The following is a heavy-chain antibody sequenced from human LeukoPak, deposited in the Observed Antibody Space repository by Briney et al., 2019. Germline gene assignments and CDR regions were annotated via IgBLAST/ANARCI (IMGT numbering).Heavy chain of an antibody. CDR3: AGHHPRNTVDF. J-gene: IGHJ4*02. CDR1: GDSISSYY. V-gene: IGHV4-59*08. D-gene: IGHD3-16*02. Sequence: PSETLSLTCTVSGDSISSYYWSWIRQSPGKGLEWIGWSHHRGSTNYNPSLKSRVTISLDTSKNQFSLKLSSVTAADTAVYYCAGHHPRNTVDFWGQGTLVTVSS. CDR2: SHHRGST.